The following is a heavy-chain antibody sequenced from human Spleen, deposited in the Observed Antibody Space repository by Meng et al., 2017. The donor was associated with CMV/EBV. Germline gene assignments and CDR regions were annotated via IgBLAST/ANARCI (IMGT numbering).Heavy chain of an antibody. V-gene: IGHV3-48*03. CDR2: ISGGSSSI. CDR1: GFTFSNYE. J-gene: IGHJ4*02. Sequence: GGSLRLSCAASGFTFSNYEMNWVRQAPGKGLEWVAYISGGSSSIYYADSVKGRFTISRDNSKNTLYLQMNSVRPADTAIYYCVKAIAVAGTDFDFWGQGTLVTVSS. CDR3: VKAIAVAGTDFDF. D-gene: IGHD6-19*01.